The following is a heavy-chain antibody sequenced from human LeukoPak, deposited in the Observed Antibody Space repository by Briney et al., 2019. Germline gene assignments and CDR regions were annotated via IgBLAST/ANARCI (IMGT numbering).Heavy chain of an antibody. CDR1: GGSISSYY. D-gene: IGHD2-2*01. CDR3: ASRSHQLGFDFDY. Sequence: SETLSLTCTVSGGSISSYYWSWLRQPPGKGLEWIGYIYYSGSTNYDPSLKSRVTISVDTSKNQFSLKLSSVTAADTAVYYCASRSHQLGFDFDYWGQGTLVTVSS. V-gene: IGHV4-59*12. J-gene: IGHJ4*02. CDR2: IYYSGST.